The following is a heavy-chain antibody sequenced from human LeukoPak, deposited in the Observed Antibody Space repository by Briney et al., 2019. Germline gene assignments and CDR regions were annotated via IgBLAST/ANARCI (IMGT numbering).Heavy chain of an antibody. D-gene: IGHD3-22*01. CDR3: AKDLEPSITMIAVFEY. V-gene: IGHV3-23*01. Sequence: PGGSLRLSCAASGFTFSNYAMSWVRQAPGKGLEWVSGISGSGGSTYYADSVKGRFTISRDNSKNTLYLQMNSLRAEDTAVYYCAKDLEPSITMIAVFEYWGQGTLVTVSS. CDR1: GFTFSNYA. CDR2: ISGSGGST. J-gene: IGHJ4*02.